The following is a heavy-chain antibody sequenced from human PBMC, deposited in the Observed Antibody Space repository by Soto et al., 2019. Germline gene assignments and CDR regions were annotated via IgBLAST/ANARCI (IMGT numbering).Heavy chain of an antibody. D-gene: IGHD3-9*01. CDR3: ARSYYDILTGYYGPLDY. V-gene: IGHV5-51*01. J-gene: IGHJ4*02. CDR1: GYSFTSYW. CDR2: IYPGDSDT. Sequence: PGESLKISCKGSGYSFTSYWIGWVRQMPGKGLEWMGIIYPGDSDTRYSPSFQGQVTISADKSISTAYLQWSSLKASDTAMYYCARSYYDILTGYYGPLDYWGQGTLVTVSS.